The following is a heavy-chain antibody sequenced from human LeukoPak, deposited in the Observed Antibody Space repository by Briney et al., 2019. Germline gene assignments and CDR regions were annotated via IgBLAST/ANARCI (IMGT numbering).Heavy chain of an antibody. CDR2: ISSSSSYI. CDR1: GFTFSSYS. V-gene: IGHV3-21*01. Sequence: KSGGSLRLSCAASGFTFSSYSMNWVRQAPGKGLEWVSSISSSSSYIYYADSVKGRFTISRDNAKNSLYLQMNSLRAEDTAVYYCARDLPESYGNYYGSGLSFDAFDIWGQGTMVTVSS. J-gene: IGHJ3*02. CDR3: ARDLPESYGNYYGSGLSFDAFDI. D-gene: IGHD3-10*01.